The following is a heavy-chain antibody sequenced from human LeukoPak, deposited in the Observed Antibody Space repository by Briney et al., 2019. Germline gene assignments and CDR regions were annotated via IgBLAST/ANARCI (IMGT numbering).Heavy chain of an antibody. CDR2: IKQDGSEK. CDR1: GFTFSSYW. J-gene: IGHJ5*02. V-gene: IGHV3-7*01. CDR3: AGDSSGYYYAYNWFDP. D-gene: IGHD3-22*01. Sequence: GGSLRLSCAASGFTFSSYWMSWVRQAPGKGLEWVANIKQDGSEKYYVDSVKGRFTISRDNAKNSLYLQMNSLRAEDTAVYYCAGDSSGYYYAYNWFDPWGQGTLVTVSS.